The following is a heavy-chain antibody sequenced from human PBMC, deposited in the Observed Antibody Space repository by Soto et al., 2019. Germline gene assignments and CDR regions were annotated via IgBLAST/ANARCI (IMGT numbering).Heavy chain of an antibody. CDR3: ARRIAAAGTDWYFDL. J-gene: IGHJ2*01. V-gene: IGHV4-31*03. CDR1: GGSISSGGYY. D-gene: IGHD6-13*01. CDR2: IYYSGST. Sequence: QVQLQESGPGLVKPSQTLSLTCTVSGGSISSGGYYWSWIRQHPGKGLEWIGYIYYSGSTYYNPSLQSRVTISVDTSKNQFSLKLSSVTAADTAVYYCARRIAAAGTDWYFDLWGRGTLVTVSS.